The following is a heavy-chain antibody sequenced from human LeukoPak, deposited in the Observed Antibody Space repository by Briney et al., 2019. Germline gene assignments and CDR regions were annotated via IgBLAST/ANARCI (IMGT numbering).Heavy chain of an antibody. V-gene: IGHV4-31*03. D-gene: IGHD3-10*01. Sequence: SETLSLTCTVSGDSMSGGGYYWNWIRQHPGKGLEWIGYIYNSGKTYYNPSLQTRLSISVDTSNNQFSLGLNSVTVADTAVYFCARRSYYYGSHDAFDIWGHGTMVTVSS. CDR1: GDSMSGGGYY. CDR3: ARRSYYYGSHDAFDI. J-gene: IGHJ3*02. CDR2: IYNSGKT.